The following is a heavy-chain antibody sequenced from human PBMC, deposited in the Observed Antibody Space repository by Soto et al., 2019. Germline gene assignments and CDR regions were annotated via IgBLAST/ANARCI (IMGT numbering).Heavy chain of an antibody. CDR2: ISISGSST. V-gene: IGHV3-23*01. CDR3: AKGATRTYLDYYLDY. Sequence: GGSLRLSCAASGFSFSSYAMHWVRQAPGKGLEWVSAISISGSSTFYSDSVKGRFTISRDNSKNIFFLEMSSLRADDTAIYYCAKGATRTYLDYYLDYWGLGTLVTVSS. J-gene: IGHJ4*02. CDR1: GFSFSSYA. D-gene: IGHD1-1*01.